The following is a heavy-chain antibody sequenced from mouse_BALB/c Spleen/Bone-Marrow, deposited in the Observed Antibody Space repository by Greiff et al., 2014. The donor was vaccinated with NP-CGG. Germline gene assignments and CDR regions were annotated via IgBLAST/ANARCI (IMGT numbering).Heavy chain of an antibody. Sequence: QVQLQQSGAELVRPGTSVKMSCKAAGYTFTNYWIGWVAQRPGHGLEWIGDNNCGGGYINYNEKFKGKATLTADTSSSTAYMQLSSLTSEDSAIYYCAREGAYWGQGTLVTVSA. J-gene: IGHJ3*01. CDR3: AREGAY. V-gene: IGHV1-63*02. CDR2: NNCGGGYI. CDR1: GYTFTNYW.